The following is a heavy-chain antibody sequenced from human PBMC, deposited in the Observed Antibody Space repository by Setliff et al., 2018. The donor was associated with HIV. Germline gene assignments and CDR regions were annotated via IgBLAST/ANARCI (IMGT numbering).Heavy chain of an antibody. CDR2: MSPNSGNT. Sequence: GASVKVSCKASGYTFTKFDINWVRQATGQGLEWMGWMSPNSGNTGFAQKFQGRVTMTRNTSISTAYMELRSLRSEDTAGYFCARTWGAGVTGYWFEPWGQGTRVTVSS. V-gene: IGHV1-8*01. D-gene: IGHD3-9*01. CDR1: GYTFTKFD. J-gene: IGHJ5*02. CDR3: ARTWGAGVTGYWFEP.